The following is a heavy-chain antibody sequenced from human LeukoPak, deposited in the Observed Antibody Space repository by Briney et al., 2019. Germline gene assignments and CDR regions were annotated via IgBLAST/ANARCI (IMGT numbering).Heavy chain of an antibody. CDR2: INPSGGST. V-gene: IGHV1-46*01. J-gene: IGHJ3*02. CDR3: ARTLLRDAFDI. CDR1: GYTFTSYY. D-gene: IGHD2-15*01. Sequence: APVKVSCKASGYTFTSYYMHWVRQAPGQGLEWMGIINPSGGSTSYAQKFQGRVTMTRDTSTSTVYMELSSLRSEDTAVYYCARTLLRDAFDIWGQGTMVTVSS.